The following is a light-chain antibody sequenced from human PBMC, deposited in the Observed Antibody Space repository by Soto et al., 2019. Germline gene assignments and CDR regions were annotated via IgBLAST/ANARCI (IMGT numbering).Light chain of an antibody. J-gene: IGKJ3*01. CDR3: QQYDNLPLT. Sequence: ERVMTQSPATLSVSPGERATLSCRASQSVGSNLAWYQQKPGQAPRLLIFGASSRATGVPARFSGSGSGTEFTPTINSLQSEDFHVYFCQQYDNLPLTFGPGTNVDIK. CDR1: QSVGSN. CDR2: GAS. V-gene: IGKV3-15*01.